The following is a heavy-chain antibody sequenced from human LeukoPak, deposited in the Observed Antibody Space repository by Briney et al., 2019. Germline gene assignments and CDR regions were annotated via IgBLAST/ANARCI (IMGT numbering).Heavy chain of an antibody. Sequence: PGGSLRLSCAASGFTFSSAWMSWVRQAPGKGLEWVGRIKSKTDGGTTDYAAPVKGRFTISRDDSKNTLYLQMNSLKTEDTAVYYCTTGRAWRYYYDSSEVRRYAYWGQGTLVTVSS. D-gene: IGHD3-22*01. J-gene: IGHJ4*02. V-gene: IGHV3-15*01. CDR3: TTGRAWRYYYDSSEVRRYAY. CDR2: IKSKTDGGTT. CDR1: GFTFSSAW.